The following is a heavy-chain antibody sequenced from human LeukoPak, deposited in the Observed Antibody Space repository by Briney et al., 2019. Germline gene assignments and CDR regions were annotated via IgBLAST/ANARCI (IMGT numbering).Heavy chain of an antibody. J-gene: IGHJ5*02. Sequence: GESLKISCQGSGYSFASYWLNWVRHMPGKGLEWVGIIYPGDSQTRYSPSFKGQVTISADKSTSTAYLQWNSLKASDSCTYYCARHWGRGLPQGFDPWGQGTLVTVSS. CDR2: IYPGDSQT. CDR1: GYSFASYW. CDR3: ARHWGRGLPQGFDP. V-gene: IGHV5-51*01. D-gene: IGHD3-10*01.